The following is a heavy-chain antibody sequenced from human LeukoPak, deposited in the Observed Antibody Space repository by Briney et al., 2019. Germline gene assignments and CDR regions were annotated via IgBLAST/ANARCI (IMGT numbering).Heavy chain of an antibody. Sequence: GGSLRLSCAASGFTFDDYAMHWVRQAPGKGLEWVSGISWNSGSIGYADSVKGRFTISRDNAKNSLYLQMNSLRAEDTALYYCAKDIADKLEHFDYWGQGTLVTVS. CDR2: ISWNSGSI. CDR3: AKDIADKLEHFDY. D-gene: IGHD1-1*01. J-gene: IGHJ4*02. CDR1: GFTFDDYA. V-gene: IGHV3-9*01.